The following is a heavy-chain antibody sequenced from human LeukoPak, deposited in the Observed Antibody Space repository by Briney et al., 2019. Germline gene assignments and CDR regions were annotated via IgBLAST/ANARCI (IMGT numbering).Heavy chain of an antibody. CDR1: GGSISSYY. CDR3: ARSSTQWLVRGLAGAFDI. CDR2: IYYSGST. D-gene: IGHD6-19*01. V-gene: IGHV4-59*01. J-gene: IGHJ3*02. Sequence: SETLSLTCTVSGGSISSYYWSWIRQPPGKGLGWIGYIYYSGSTNYNPSLKSRVTISVDTSKNQFSLKLSSVTAADTAVYYCARSSTQWLVRGLAGAFDIWGQGTMVTVSS.